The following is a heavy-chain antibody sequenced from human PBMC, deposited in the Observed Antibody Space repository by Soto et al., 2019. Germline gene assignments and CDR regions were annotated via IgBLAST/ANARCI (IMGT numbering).Heavy chain of an antibody. J-gene: IGHJ4*02. D-gene: IGHD3-10*01. CDR3: AREEYYYGSGAFFDY. Sequence: QVQLVQSGAEVKKPGSSVKVSCKASGGTFSSYTISWVRQAPGQGLEWMGRIIPILGIANYAQKFQGRVTITAEESPXTAYMELSSLRSEDTAVYYCAREEYYYGSGAFFDYWGQGTLVTVSS. CDR1: GGTFSSYT. V-gene: IGHV1-69*08. CDR2: IIPILGIA.